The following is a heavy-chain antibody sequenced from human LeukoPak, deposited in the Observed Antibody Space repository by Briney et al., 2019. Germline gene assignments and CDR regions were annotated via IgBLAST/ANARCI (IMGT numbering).Heavy chain of an antibody. Sequence: ASVKVSCKASGYTFTSYDINWVRQATGQGLEWMGWMNPNSGNTGYAQKFQGRVTMTRNTSISTAYMELRSLRSEDTAVYYCARGPKYSSGWYYFDYWGQGTLVTVSS. CDR2: MNPNSGNT. V-gene: IGHV1-8*01. D-gene: IGHD6-19*01. CDR3: ARGPKYSSGWYYFDY. J-gene: IGHJ4*02. CDR1: GYTFTSYD.